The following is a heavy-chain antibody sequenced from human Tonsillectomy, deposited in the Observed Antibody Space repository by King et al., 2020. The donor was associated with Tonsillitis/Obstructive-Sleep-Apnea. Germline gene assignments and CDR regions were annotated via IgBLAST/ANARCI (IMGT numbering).Heavy chain of an antibody. CDR2: IWQDGIND. CDR3: ARDLLSGTSLGAFDI. CDR1: VFAFSNYG. D-gene: IGHD3-16*02. Sequence: VQLVESGGGVVQPGRALRLSCAASVFAFSNYGRHWVRQAPGKGLEWVAVIWQDGINDWYEDSVKVRFTISRDNSKNTLSLQMNYPRDEYTAVYYCARDLLSGTSLGAFDIWGQGTMVTVSS. V-gene: IGHV3-33*01. J-gene: IGHJ3*02.